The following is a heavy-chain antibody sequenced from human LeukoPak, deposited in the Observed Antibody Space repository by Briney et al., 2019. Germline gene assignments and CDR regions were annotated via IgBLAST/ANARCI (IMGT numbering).Heavy chain of an antibody. Sequence: GGSLTLSRATSGFSFNDAWLSWVRQAPGTGLEWVGRIKGTSAGGTTDYAAPVEGRFTISIDDWKSTLYLQLNSLRIEDTAVYYCTIVTHFALGGRGTLVAVSS. CDR2: IKGTSAGGTT. D-gene: IGHD3-3*02. CDR3: TIVTHFAL. V-gene: IGHV3-15*01. J-gene: IGHJ1*01. CDR1: GFSFNDAW.